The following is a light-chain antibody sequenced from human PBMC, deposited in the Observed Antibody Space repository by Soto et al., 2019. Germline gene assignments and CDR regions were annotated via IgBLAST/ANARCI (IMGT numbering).Light chain of an antibody. CDR2: VGAGGIVG. V-gene: IGLV9-49*01. CDR1: RGYSNYK. Sequence: QPVLTQPPSASASLGASVTLTCTLSRGYSNYKVDWYQQRPGKGPRFVMRVGAGGIVGSKGDGITYRFSVLGSGLNRYLTINNIQEEDESDYHCGADHGSGSNFVSYVVFGGGTKLTVL. CDR3: GADHGSGSNFVSYVV. J-gene: IGLJ2*01.